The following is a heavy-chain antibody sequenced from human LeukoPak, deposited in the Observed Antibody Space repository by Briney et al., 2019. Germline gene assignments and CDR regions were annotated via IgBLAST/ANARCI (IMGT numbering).Heavy chain of an antibody. CDR1: GGSFSGYY. V-gene: IGHV4-34*12. D-gene: IGHD5-24*01. CDR3: ARHRSKWLQSSFDY. Sequence: SETLSLTCAVNGGSFSGYYWNWIRQPPGKGLEWIGSIFYSGNTYDNPSLKSRVTISVDTSKNQFSLKLNSVTAADTAVYYCARHRSKWLQSSFDYWGQGTLVTVSS. J-gene: IGHJ4*02. CDR2: IFYSGNT.